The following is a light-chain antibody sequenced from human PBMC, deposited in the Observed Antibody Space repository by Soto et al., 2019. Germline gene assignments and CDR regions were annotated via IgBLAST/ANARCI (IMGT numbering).Light chain of an antibody. Sequence: DIHMTQSPSSLSTSIGDRVTITCRASQRINIYLNWYRQKPGKAPELLIYAASNLQSGVPSSFSGSGSGTDFTLTISGLKAEDFATYYCQQSFTTPTFGHGTRLEIK. CDR1: QRINIY. CDR3: QQSFTTPT. J-gene: IGKJ5*01. V-gene: IGKV1-39*01. CDR2: AAS.